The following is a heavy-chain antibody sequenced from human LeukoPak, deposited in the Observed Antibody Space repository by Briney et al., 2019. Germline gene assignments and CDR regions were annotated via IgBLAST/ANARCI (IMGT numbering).Heavy chain of an antibody. CDR1: GGTFSSYV. D-gene: IGHD2-15*01. J-gene: IGHJ4*02. V-gene: IGHV1-69*05. CDR3: ARGRRGYCSGGSCYSFGY. CDR2: IIPIFGRV. Sequence: ASVKVSCKASGGTFSSYVISWVRQAPGQGLEWMGGIIPIFGRVNYAQKFQGRVTMTRNTSISTAYMELSSLRSEDTAVYYCARGRRGYCSGGSCYSFGYWGQGTLVTVSS.